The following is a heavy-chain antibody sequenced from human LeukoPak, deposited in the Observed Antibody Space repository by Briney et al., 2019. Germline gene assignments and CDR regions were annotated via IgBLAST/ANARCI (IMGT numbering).Heavy chain of an antibody. V-gene: IGHV4-34*01. CDR2: INHSGST. Sequence: SETLSLTCAVYGGSFSGYYWSWIRQPPGKGLEWIGEINHSGSTNYNPSLKSRVTISVDTSKNQFSLKLSSVTAADTAVYYCARGLLGNYYGSGSYFDYWGQGTLVTVSS. CDR1: GGSFSGYY. D-gene: IGHD3-10*01. CDR3: ARGLLGNYYGSGSYFDY. J-gene: IGHJ4*02.